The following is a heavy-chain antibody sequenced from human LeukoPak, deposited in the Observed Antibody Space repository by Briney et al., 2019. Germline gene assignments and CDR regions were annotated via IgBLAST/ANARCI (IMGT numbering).Heavy chain of an antibody. D-gene: IGHD2-15*01. CDR1: GYTFTGYY. J-gene: IGHJ4*02. CDR3: ARLGLESPVAAAI. CDR2: INPNSGGT. Sequence: ASVKVSCKASGYTFTGYYMRWVRQAPGQGLEWMGRINPNSGGTNYAQKFQGRVTMTRNTSISTAYMELSSLRSEDTAVYYCARLGLESPVAAAIWGQGTLVTVSS. V-gene: IGHV1-2*06.